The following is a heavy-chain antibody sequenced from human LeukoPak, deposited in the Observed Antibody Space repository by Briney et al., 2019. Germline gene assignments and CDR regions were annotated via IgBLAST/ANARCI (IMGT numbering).Heavy chain of an antibody. V-gene: IGHV3-53*01. CDR1: GFIVNSSY. CDR2: FQRDGHT. D-gene: IGHD2-21*02. CDR3: AKGDTDCTCPGY. Sequence: GGSLRLSCAASGFIVNSSYMSWVRPTPGEGLEWVSTFQRDGHTAYADSVKGRFTISRDVSENRIYLQMNSLRVEDTAVYYCAKGDTDCTCPGYWGRGTLVTVSS. J-gene: IGHJ4*02.